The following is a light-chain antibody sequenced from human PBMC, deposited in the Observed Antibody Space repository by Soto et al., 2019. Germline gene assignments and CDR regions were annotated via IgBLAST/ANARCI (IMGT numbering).Light chain of an antibody. V-gene: IGLV3-21*02. CDR1: NLGTYS. Sequence: SYVLTQPPSVSVAPGQTARITCGGDNLGTYSVDWYQQRPGQAPVLVVYDDSVRPSGIPERFSGSFSGNTATLTISRVAAGDEADYYCQVWHSGSDQGVFGGGTKLTVL. CDR3: QVWHSGSDQGV. J-gene: IGLJ2*01. CDR2: DDS.